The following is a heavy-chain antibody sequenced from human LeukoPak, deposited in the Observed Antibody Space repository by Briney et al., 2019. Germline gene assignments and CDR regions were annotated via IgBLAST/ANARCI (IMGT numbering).Heavy chain of an antibody. J-gene: IGHJ4*02. V-gene: IGHV4-4*02. CDR2: ISHSGTT. Sequence: PSGTLSLTCGVSGGSIDITNYWSWVRQAPGKGLEWIGEISHSGTTNYNPSLRSRVTMFLDRANIQFSLSLTSVTAAGSAVYYCTRENRPFCPFAYWGQGVLVTVSS. CDR3: TRENRPFCPFAY. CDR1: GGSIDITNY. D-gene: IGHD2/OR15-2a*01.